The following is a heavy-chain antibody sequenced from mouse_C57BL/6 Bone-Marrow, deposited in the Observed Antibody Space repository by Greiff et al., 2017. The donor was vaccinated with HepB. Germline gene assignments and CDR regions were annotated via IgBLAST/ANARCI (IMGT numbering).Heavy chain of an antibody. CDR1: GFTFSDYY. J-gene: IGHJ4*01. Sequence: EVQLVESGGGLVQPGGSLKLSCAASGFTFSDYYMYWVRQTPEKRLEWVAYISNGGGSTYYPDTVKGRFTISRDNAKNTLYLQMSRLKSEDTAMYYCARLYYSNSDYAMDYWGQGTSVTVSS. CDR2: ISNGGGST. CDR3: ARLYYSNSDYAMDY. V-gene: IGHV5-12*01. D-gene: IGHD2-5*01.